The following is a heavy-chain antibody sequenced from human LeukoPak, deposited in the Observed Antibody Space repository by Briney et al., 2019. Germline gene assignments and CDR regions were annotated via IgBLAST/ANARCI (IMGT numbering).Heavy chain of an antibody. D-gene: IGHD6-19*01. CDR3: AKGGYSSGCYDY. Sequence: PGESLRLSCAASGFTFSSYAMSWVRQAPGKGLEWVSAISGSGGSTYYADSVKGRFTISRDNSKNTLYLQMNSLRAEDTAVYYCAKGGYSSGCYDYWGQGTLVTVSS. CDR1: GFTFSSYA. V-gene: IGHV3-23*01. CDR2: ISGSGGST. J-gene: IGHJ4*02.